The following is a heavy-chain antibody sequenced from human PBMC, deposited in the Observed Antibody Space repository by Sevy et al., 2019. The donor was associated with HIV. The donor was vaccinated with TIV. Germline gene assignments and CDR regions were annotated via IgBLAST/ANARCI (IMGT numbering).Heavy chain of an antibody. CDR3: ATSGPSYCSGGSCYSSPYYFDY. V-gene: IGHV4-59*01. D-gene: IGHD2-15*01. Sequence: SETLSLTCTVSGGSISSYYWSWIRQPPGKGLEWIGYIYYSGSTNYNPSLKSRVTISVDTSKNQFSLTLISVTAADTAEYYCATSGPSYCSGGSCYSSPYYFDYWGQGTLVTVSS. CDR2: IYYSGST. J-gene: IGHJ4*02. CDR1: GGSISSYY.